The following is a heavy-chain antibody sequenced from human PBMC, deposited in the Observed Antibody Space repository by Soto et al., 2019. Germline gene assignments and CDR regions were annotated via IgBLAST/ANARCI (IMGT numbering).Heavy chain of an antibody. CDR2: IYYSGST. Sequence: SETLSLTCTVSGGSISSSSYYWGWIRQPPGKGLEWIGSIYYSGSTYYNPSLKSRVTISVDTSKNQFSLKLSSVTAADTAVYYCARHGPGQTAADRITIFGVVIGYGMDVWGQGTTVTVSS. J-gene: IGHJ6*02. V-gene: IGHV4-39*01. CDR1: GGSISSSSYY. CDR3: ARHGPGQTAADRITIFGVVIGYGMDV. D-gene: IGHD3-3*01.